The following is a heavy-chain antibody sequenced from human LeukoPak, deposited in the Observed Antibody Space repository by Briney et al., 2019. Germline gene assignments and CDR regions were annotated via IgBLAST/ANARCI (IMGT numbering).Heavy chain of an antibody. J-gene: IGHJ4*02. CDR3: TTYQGLVQLFDY. CDR2: IKSKTDGGTT. D-gene: IGHD6-19*01. V-gene: IGHV3-15*01. CDR1: GFTFSNAW. Sequence: GGSLRLSCAASGFTFSNAWMSWVRQAPGKGLEWGGRIKSKTDGGTTDYAAPVKGRFTISRDDSKNTLYLQMNSLKTEDTAVYYCTTYQGLVQLFDYWGQGTLVTVSS.